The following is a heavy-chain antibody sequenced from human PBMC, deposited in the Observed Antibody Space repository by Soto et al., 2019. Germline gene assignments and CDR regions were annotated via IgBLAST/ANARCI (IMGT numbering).Heavy chain of an antibody. J-gene: IGHJ4*02. Sequence: QVQLVESGGGVVQPGRSLRLSCAASGFTFSSYGMHWVRQAPGKGLEWVAVISYDGSNKYYADSVKGRFTISRDNSKNTLYLQMNSLRAEDTAVYYCAKDGAVYGSGSYLGYWGQGTLVTVS. V-gene: IGHV3-30*18. CDR1: GFTFSSYG. CDR3: AKDGAVYGSGSYLGY. CDR2: ISYDGSNK. D-gene: IGHD3-10*01.